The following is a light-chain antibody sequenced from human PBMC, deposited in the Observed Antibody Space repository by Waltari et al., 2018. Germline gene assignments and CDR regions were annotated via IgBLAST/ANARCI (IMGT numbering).Light chain of an antibody. CDR3: CSYAGGGTYV. V-gene: IGLV2-23*02. CDR2: EVT. Sequence: QSALTQPASVSRSPGQSITISCPGTSSDVEKYNLVSWYQHHPDKAPTLMIYEVTKRPSGVSNRFSGSKSDNTASLTISGLQAEDEADYYCCSYAGGGTYVFGPGTKVTVL. CDR1: SSDVEKYNL. J-gene: IGLJ1*01.